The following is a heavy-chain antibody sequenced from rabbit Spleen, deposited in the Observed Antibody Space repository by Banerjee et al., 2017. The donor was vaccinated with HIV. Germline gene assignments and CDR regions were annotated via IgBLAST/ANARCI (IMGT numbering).Heavy chain of an antibody. V-gene: IGHV1S40*01. J-gene: IGHJ6*01. CDR3: ARDTSSSFSSYGMDL. D-gene: IGHD1-1*01. CDR1: GFDFSSDA. Sequence: QSLEESGGDLVQPEGSLTLTCKVSGFDFSSDAMCWVRQAPGKGPEYIACIYTASSLTYYASWAKGRFTCAKTSSTTVTLQMTRLTAADTATYFCARDTSSSFSSYGMDLWGPGTLVTVS. CDR2: IYTASSLT.